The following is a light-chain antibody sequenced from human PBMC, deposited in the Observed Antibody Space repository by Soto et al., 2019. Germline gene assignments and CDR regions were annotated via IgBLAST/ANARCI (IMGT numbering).Light chain of an antibody. J-gene: IGKJ1*01. CDR3: QQSNNWPPA. Sequence: EIVMTQSPATLSVSPGERATLSCRASQSVSSNLAWYQQKPGQAPRLLIYGASTRATGIPARFSGSGSGTEFTLTISSLQSEDSAVYYCQQSNNWPPAFGQGTMVEIK. V-gene: IGKV3-15*01. CDR1: QSVSSN. CDR2: GAS.